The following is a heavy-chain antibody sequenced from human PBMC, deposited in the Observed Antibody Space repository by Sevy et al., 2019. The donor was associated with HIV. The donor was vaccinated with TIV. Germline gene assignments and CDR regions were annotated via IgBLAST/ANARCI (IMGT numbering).Heavy chain of an antibody. V-gene: IGHV3-30-3*01. CDR2: ISYDGSNK. CDR1: GFTFSSYA. J-gene: IGHJ3*02. D-gene: IGHD1-20*01. Sequence: GGSLRLSCAASGFTFSSYAMHWVRQAPGKGLGWVAVISYDGSNKYYADSVKGRFTISRDNSKNTLYLKMNSLRAEDTAVYYCARDMGHDFYLRYNDAFDIWGEGTMVTVSS. CDR3: ARDMGHDFYLRYNDAFDI.